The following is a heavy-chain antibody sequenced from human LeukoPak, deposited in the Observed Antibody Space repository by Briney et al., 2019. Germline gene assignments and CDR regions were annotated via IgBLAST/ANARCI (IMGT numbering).Heavy chain of an antibody. CDR1: GFTFSSYG. CDR2: IWYDGSNK. J-gene: IGHJ4*02. CDR3: ARENEQQLVLDY. V-gene: IGHV3-33*01. D-gene: IGHD6-13*01. Sequence: GGSLRLSCAASGFTFSSYGMHWFRQAPGKGLEWVAVIWYDGSNKYYADSVKGRFTISRDNSKNTLYLQMNSLRAEDTAVYYCARENEQQLVLDYWGQGTLVTVSS.